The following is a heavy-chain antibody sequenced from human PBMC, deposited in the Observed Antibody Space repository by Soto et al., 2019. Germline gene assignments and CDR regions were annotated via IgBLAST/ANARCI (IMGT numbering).Heavy chain of an antibody. V-gene: IGHV1-18*04. J-gene: IGHJ3*02. D-gene: IGHD3-22*01. CDR2: ISASNGNT. CDR1: GYTFTSYD. Sequence: ASVKVSCKASGYTFTSYDISWVRQAPGQGLEWMGWISASNGNTNYAQKLQGRITMTTDTSTSTAYMELRSLRSDDTAVYYCARDPGAYYYDSSGPDAFDIWGQGTMVTVSS. CDR3: ARDPGAYYYDSSGPDAFDI.